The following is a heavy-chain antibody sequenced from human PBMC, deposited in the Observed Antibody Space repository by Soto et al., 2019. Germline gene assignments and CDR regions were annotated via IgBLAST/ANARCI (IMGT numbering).Heavy chain of an antibody. J-gene: IGHJ6*03. D-gene: IGHD3-9*01. CDR3: ARGVGYDILTGYYAPYYYYYMDV. CDR2: INHSGSA. V-gene: IGHV4-34*01. Sequence: SSGTLSLTCAVYGGSFRGFYWRWIRQPPGKGVEWIGEINHSGSANYNPSLKSRVTISVDTSKNQFSLKLSSVTAADTAVYYCARGVGYDILTGYYAPYYYYYMDVWGKGTTVTVSS. CDR1: GGSFRGFY.